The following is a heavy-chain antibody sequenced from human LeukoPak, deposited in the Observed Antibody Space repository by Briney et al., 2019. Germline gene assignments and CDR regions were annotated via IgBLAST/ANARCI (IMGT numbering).Heavy chain of an antibody. D-gene: IGHD3-10*01. J-gene: IGHJ4*02. CDR2: IYHSGST. Sequence: KPSETLSLTCAVSGGSISSSNWWSWVRQPPGKGLEWIGQIYHSGSTNYNPSLESRVTISVDTSKNQFSLKLSSVTAADTAVYYCARLRTYYYGSGSYYTFDYWGQGTLVTVSS. V-gene: IGHV4-4*02. CDR3: ARLRTYYYGSGSYYTFDY. CDR1: GGSISSSNW.